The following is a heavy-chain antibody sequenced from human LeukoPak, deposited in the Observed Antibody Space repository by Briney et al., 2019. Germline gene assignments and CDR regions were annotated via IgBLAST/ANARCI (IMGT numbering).Heavy chain of an antibody. V-gene: IGHV4-31*03. CDR3: AREDLDGGSDFDY. D-gene: IGHD2-15*01. CDR2: IYYSGST. Sequence: SETLSLTCTVPGGSISSGGYYWSWIRQHPGKGLEWIGYIYYSGSTYYNPSLKSRVTISVDTSKNQFSLKLSSVTAADTAVYYCAREDLDGGSDFDYWGQGTLATVSS. J-gene: IGHJ4*02. CDR1: GGSISSGGYY.